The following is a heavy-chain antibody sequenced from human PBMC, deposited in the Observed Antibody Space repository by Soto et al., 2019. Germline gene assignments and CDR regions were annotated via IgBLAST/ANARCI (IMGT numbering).Heavy chain of an antibody. Sequence: SETLSLTCTVSGGSISSYYWSWIRQPPGKGLEWIGYIYYSGSTNYNPSLKSRVTISVDTSKNQFSLKLSSVTAADTAVYYCARDRGSGWSSEGFGMDVWGQGTTVTVSS. CDR1: GGSISSYY. CDR3: ARDRGSGWSSEGFGMDV. J-gene: IGHJ6*02. D-gene: IGHD6-19*01. CDR2: IYYSGST. V-gene: IGHV4-59*01.